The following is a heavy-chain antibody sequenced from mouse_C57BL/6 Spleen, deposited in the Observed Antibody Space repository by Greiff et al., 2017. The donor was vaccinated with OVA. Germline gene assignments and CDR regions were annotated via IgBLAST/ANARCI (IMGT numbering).Heavy chain of an antibody. J-gene: IGHJ3*01. CDR1: GYTFTSYW. CDR3: ARYDYDRPCAY. D-gene: IGHD2-4*01. V-gene: IGHV1-55*01. CDR2: IYPGSGST. Sequence: VQLQQPGAELVKPGASVKMSCKASGYTFTSYWITWVKQRPGQGLEWIGDIYPGSGSTNYNEKFKSKATLTVDTSSSTAYMQLSSLTSEYSAVYYCARYDYDRPCAYWGQGTLVTVSA.